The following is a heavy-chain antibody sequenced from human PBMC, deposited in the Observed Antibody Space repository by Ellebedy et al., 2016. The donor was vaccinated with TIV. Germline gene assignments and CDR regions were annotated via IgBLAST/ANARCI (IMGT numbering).Heavy chain of an antibody. CDR3: ARWRYQLPTGAFDI. Sequence: SETLSLXXTVSGGSISSYYWSWIRQPPGKGLEWIGYIYYSGSTNYNPSLKSRVTISVDTSKNQFSLKLSSVTAADTAVYYCARWRYQLPTGAFDIWGQGTMVTVSS. J-gene: IGHJ3*02. CDR2: IYYSGST. V-gene: IGHV4-59*13. D-gene: IGHD2-2*01. CDR1: GGSISSYY.